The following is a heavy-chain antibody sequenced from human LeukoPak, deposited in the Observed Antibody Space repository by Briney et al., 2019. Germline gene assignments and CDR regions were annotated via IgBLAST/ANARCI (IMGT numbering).Heavy chain of an antibody. Sequence: AGGSLRLSCAASGFTFSSYAMSWVRQAPGKGLEWVSAIRGSGGSTYYADSVKRRFTISRDNSKNTLYLQMNSLRAEDTAVYYCAKDDTGFIVVVPAAIWVYWGQGTLVTVSS. J-gene: IGHJ4*02. CDR1: GFTFSSYA. CDR2: IRGSGGST. D-gene: IGHD2-2*01. V-gene: IGHV3-23*01. CDR3: AKDDTGFIVVVPAAIWVY.